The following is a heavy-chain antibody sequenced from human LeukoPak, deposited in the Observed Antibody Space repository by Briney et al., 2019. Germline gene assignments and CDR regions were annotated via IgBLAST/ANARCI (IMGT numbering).Heavy chain of an antibody. CDR2: MNPNSGNT. CDR1: GYTFTSYD. D-gene: IGHD4-4*01. CDR3: AREFNSNYYYGMDV. V-gene: IGHV1-8*01. J-gene: IGHJ6*02. Sequence: ASVKVSYKASGYTFTSYDINWVRQATGQGLEWMGWMNPNSGNTGYAQKFQGRVTMTRNTSISTAYMELSSLRSEDTAVYYCAREFNSNYYYGMDVWGQGTTVTVSS.